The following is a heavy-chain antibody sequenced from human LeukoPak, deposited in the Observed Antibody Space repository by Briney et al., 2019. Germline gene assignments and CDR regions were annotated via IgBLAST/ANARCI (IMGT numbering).Heavy chain of an antibody. J-gene: IGHJ4*02. Sequence: GSSVKVSFKASGGTFISYAISWVRQPPGQGLEWMGRIIPILGIANYAQKFQGRLTITADKSTSTAYMELSSLRSEDTAVYYCARGHSYGSSDYWGQGTLVTVSS. CDR2: IIPILGIA. V-gene: IGHV1-69*04. CDR1: GGTFISYA. CDR3: ARGHSYGSSDY. D-gene: IGHD5-18*01.